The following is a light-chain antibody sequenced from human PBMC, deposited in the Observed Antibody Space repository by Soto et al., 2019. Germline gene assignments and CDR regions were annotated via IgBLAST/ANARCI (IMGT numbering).Light chain of an antibody. Sequence: QSVLTQPPSVSAAPGQKATISCSGSSSNIGNNYVSWYQQLPGTAPKVLIYDNNSRPSGIPDRFSGSKSGTSATLGITGLQTGDEADYYCGTWDNSLSAYVFGTGTKVTVL. V-gene: IGLV1-51*01. CDR3: GTWDNSLSAYV. CDR1: SSNIGNNY. J-gene: IGLJ1*01. CDR2: DNN.